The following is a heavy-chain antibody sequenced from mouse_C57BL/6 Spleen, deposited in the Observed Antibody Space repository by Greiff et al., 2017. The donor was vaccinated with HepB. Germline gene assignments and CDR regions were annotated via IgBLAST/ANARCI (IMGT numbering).Heavy chain of an antibody. Sequence: VQLKQSGPELVKPGASVKISCKASGYSFTGYYMNWVKQSPEKSLEWIGEINPSTGGTTYNQKFKAKATLTVDKSSSTAYMQLKSLTSEDSAVYYCARETYGNFLYAMDYWGQGTSVTVSS. CDR1: GYSFTGYY. D-gene: IGHD2-1*01. CDR3: ARETYGNFLYAMDY. CDR2: INPSTGGT. V-gene: IGHV1-42*01. J-gene: IGHJ4*01.